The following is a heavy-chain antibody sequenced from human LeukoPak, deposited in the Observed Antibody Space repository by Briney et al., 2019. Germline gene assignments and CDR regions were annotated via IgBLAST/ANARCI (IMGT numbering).Heavy chain of an antibody. CDR3: ARDAGFHDYGDFFFDY. Sequence: GGSLRLSCAASGFSFGGYTMHWVRQAPGKGLEWVSLISWNGYSTSYGDSVKGRFTISRDNNKNSLYLQMNSLRAEDTAVYYCARDAGFHDYGDFFFDYWGQGTLVTVSS. CDR2: ISWNGYST. J-gene: IGHJ4*02. D-gene: IGHD4-17*01. V-gene: IGHV3-43*01. CDR1: GFSFGGYT.